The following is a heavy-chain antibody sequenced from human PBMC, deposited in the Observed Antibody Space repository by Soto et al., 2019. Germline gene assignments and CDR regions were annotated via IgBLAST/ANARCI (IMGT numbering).Heavy chain of an antibody. Sequence: GASVKVSCKASGYTFTSYYMHWVRQAPGQGLEWMGIINPSGGSTSYAQKFQGRVTMTRDTSTSTVYMELSSLRSEDTAVYYCAREGITKKEYYYYGMDVWGQGTKVTVSS. CDR1: GYTFTSYY. J-gene: IGHJ6*02. V-gene: IGHV1-46*01. D-gene: IGHD3-3*01. CDR3: AREGITKKEYYYYGMDV. CDR2: INPSGGST.